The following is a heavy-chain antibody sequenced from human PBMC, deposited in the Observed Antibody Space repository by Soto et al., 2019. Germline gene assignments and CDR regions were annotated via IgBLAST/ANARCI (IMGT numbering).Heavy chain of an antibody. CDR2: IWYDGSNK. V-gene: IGHV3-33*01. CDR1: GFTFSSYG. CDR3: ARDKRSAILDY. J-gene: IGHJ4*02. Sequence: GGSLRLSCAASGFTFSSYGMHWVRQAPGKGLEWVAVIWYDGSNKYYADSVKGRFTISRDNSKNTLYLQMNSLRAEDTAVYYCARDKRSAILDYWGQGTLVTVS. D-gene: IGHD3-3*01.